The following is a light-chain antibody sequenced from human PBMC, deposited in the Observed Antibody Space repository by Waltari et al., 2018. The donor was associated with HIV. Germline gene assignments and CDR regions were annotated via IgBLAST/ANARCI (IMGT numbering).Light chain of an antibody. Sequence: QSALTQHASVSGSPGQSITISCTGSSGDVGSYNLVSWYQLLPGKFPKLLIYEVRKRPSGVSKRFSGSKSDTTASLTISGLQADDEADYYCSSYAGSHTLIFGGGTKLTVL. CDR3: SSYAGSHTLI. V-gene: IGLV2-23*02. CDR2: EVR. J-gene: IGLJ2*01. CDR1: SGDVGSYNL.